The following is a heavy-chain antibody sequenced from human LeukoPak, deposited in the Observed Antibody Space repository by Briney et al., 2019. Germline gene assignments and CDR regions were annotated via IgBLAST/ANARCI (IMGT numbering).Heavy chain of an antibody. CDR1: GFTFDDYG. CDR2: INRNGDST. Sequence: GGSLRLSCAASGFTFDDYGMSWVRQGPGKGLEWVSAINRNGDSTGYADSVKGRFTISRDNAKNSLYLQMNSLRAEDTAVYYCARGGGYGDYADAFDIWGQGTMVTVSS. CDR3: ARGGGYGDYADAFDI. D-gene: IGHD4-17*01. V-gene: IGHV3-20*04. J-gene: IGHJ3*02.